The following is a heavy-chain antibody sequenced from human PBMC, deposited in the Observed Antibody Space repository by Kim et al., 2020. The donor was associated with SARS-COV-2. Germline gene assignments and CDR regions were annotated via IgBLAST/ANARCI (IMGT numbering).Heavy chain of an antibody. CDR3: ARDNYYYDSRGYYYDY. Sequence: SETLSLTCTVSGGSISSSSYYWGWIRQPPGKGLEWIGSIYYSGSTYNNPSLKSRVTISVDTSKNQFSLKLSSVTAADTAVYYCARDNYYYDSRGYYYDYWGQGTLVTVSS. V-gene: IGHV4-39*07. D-gene: IGHD3-22*01. J-gene: IGHJ4*02. CDR1: GGSISSSSYY. CDR2: IYYSGST.